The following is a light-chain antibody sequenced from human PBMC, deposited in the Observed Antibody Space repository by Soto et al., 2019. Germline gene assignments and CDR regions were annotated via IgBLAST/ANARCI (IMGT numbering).Light chain of an antibody. Sequence: DIQITQSPSSLSASLGCRVTITCRSSQSISIYFNFYQLKPGKDPNLLMYGASYLKSGVPTRFSGSGSGTDFTLTISSLQPEDFAIYYCQQTYTTPEITFGQGTRLEIK. CDR1: QSISIY. CDR2: GAS. V-gene: IGKV1-39*01. CDR3: QQTYTTPEIT. J-gene: IGKJ5*01.